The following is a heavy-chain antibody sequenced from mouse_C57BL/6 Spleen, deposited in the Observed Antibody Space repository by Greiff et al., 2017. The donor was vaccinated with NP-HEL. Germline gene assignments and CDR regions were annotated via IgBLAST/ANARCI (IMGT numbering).Heavy chain of an antibody. CDR3: ARDGSSFYYFDY. J-gene: IGHJ2*01. V-gene: IGHV1-59*01. CDR1: GYTFTSYW. Sequence: QVQLQQPGAELVRPGTSVKLSCKASGYTFTSYWMHWVKQRPGQGLEWIGVIDPSDSYTNYNQKFKGKATLTVDPSSSTAYMQLSSLTSEDSAVYYCARDGSSFYYFDYWGQGTTLTVSS. D-gene: IGHD1-1*01. CDR2: IDPSDSYT.